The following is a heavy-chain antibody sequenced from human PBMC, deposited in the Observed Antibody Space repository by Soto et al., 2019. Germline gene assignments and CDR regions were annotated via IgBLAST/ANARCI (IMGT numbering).Heavy chain of an antibody. Sequence: KTSETLSLTCSVSGASIRSGGYYWSWLRQSPGKGLEWIGHIYYTGSTFYSPSLKSRLTISLDTSKNQFSLDLRSVTAADTAMYYCARIEMASIKWGRGILVTVSS. J-gene: IGHJ4*02. CDR1: GASIRSGGYY. V-gene: IGHV4-31*03. CDR2: IYYTGST. CDR3: ARIEMASIK.